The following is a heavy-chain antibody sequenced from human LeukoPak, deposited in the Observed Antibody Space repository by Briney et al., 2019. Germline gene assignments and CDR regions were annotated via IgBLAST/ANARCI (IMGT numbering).Heavy chain of an antibody. CDR3: ASGNRGYDFWSGYYVNWFDP. Sequence: SETLSLTXTVSGGSISSGDYYWSWIRQPPGKGLEWIGYIYYSGSTYYNPSPRSRVTISVDTSKNQFSLKLSSVTAADTAVYYCASGNRGYDFWSGYYVNWFDPWGQGTLVTVSS. CDR2: IYYSGST. V-gene: IGHV4-30-4*08. J-gene: IGHJ5*02. CDR1: GGSISSGDYY. D-gene: IGHD3-3*01.